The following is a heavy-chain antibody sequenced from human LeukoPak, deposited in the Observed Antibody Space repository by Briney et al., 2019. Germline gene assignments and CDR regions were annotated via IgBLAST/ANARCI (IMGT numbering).Heavy chain of an antibody. V-gene: IGHV4-39*01. CDR2: IYYSGST. J-gene: IGHJ5*02. D-gene: IGHD3-10*01. CDR1: GGSISSSSYY. Sequence: SETLSLTCTVSGGSISSSSYYWGWIRQPPGKGLEWIGSIYYSGSTYYNPSLKSRVTISVDTSKNQFSLKLSSVTAADTAVYYCARHIRSFGELLVNWFDPWGQGTLVTVSS. CDR3: ARHIRSFGELLVNWFDP.